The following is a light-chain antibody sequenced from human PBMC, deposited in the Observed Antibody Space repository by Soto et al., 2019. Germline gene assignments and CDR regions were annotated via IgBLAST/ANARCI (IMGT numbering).Light chain of an antibody. J-gene: IGKJ4*01. CDR1: HSVGSA. V-gene: IGKV3-11*01. CDR2: DNS. Sequence: EIVLTQSPGTLSFSPGERATLSCRASHSVGSALAWYQHKPGQAPRLLIYDNSTRATGVPTRISGSGSGTDFTLTISSVESEDFGVYFCQQYTSSPLTFGGGTKVDIK. CDR3: QQYTSSPLT.